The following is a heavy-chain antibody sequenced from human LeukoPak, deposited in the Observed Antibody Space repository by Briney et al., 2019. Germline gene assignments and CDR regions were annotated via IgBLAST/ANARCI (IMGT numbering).Heavy chain of an antibody. J-gene: IGHJ6*03. V-gene: IGHV3-23*01. Sequence: GGSLRLSCAASGFTFGSYGMSWVRQAPGKGLEWVSAISGSGGSTYYADSVKGRFTISRDNSKNTLYLQMNSLRAEDTAVYYCAKDGSSSWYQSHYYYYMDVWGKGTTVTISS. CDR1: GFTFGSYG. D-gene: IGHD6-13*01. CDR3: AKDGSSSWYQSHYYYYMDV. CDR2: ISGSGGST.